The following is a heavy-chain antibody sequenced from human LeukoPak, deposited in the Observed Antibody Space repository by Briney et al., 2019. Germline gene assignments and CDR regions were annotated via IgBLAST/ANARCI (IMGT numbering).Heavy chain of an antibody. CDR3: ARAPPSVVVPAASTFDY. CDR2: IYHSGST. D-gene: IGHD2-2*01. V-gene: IGHV4-30-2*01. J-gene: IGHJ4*02. Sequence: SQALSLTCTVSGGSISSGGYYWSWIRQPPGKGLEWIGYIYHSGSTYYNPSLKSRVTITVDRSKNQFSLKLSSVTAADTAVYYCARAPPSVVVPAASTFDYWGQGTLVTVSS. CDR1: GGSISSGGYY.